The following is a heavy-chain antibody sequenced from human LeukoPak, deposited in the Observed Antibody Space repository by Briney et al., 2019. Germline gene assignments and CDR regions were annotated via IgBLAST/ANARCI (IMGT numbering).Heavy chain of an antibody. Sequence: SETLSLTCTVSGGSISSSSYYWGWIRQPPGKGLEWIGSIYYSGSTNYNPSLKSRVTISVDTSKNQFSLKLSSVTAADTAVYYCARELRYSSGLNWFDPWGQGTLVTVSS. J-gene: IGHJ5*02. V-gene: IGHV4-39*07. CDR1: GGSISSSSYY. CDR2: IYYSGST. D-gene: IGHD6-19*01. CDR3: ARELRYSSGLNWFDP.